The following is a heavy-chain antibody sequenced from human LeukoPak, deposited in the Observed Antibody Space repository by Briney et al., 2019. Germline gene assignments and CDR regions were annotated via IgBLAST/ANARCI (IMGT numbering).Heavy chain of an antibody. V-gene: IGHV4-4*02. D-gene: IGHD6-19*01. CDR2: IYHSGST. CDR3: ARSKGIAVADPYFDY. J-gene: IGHJ4*02. CDR1: GGSISSSNW. Sequence: SETLSLTCAVSGGSISSSNWWSWVRQPPGKGLEWIGEIYHSGSTNYNPSLKSRVTISVDKSKNQFSLKLSSVTAADTAVYYCARSKGIAVADPYFDYWGQGTLVTVSS.